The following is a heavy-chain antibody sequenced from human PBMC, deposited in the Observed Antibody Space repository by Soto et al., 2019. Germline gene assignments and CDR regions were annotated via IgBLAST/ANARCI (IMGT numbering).Heavy chain of an antibody. CDR2: FYTSGNT. CDR3: ARGVVPAAIPHGGFDY. CDR1: GGSVSSYY. Sequence: PSETLSLTCTVSGGSVSSYYWSWIRQPAGKGLEWIGRFYTSGNTNYNPSLKSRVTMSLDTSKNQFSLKPSSVTAADTAVYYCARGVVPAAIPHGGFDYWGQGTLVTVSS. J-gene: IGHJ4*02. D-gene: IGHD2-2*02. V-gene: IGHV4-4*07.